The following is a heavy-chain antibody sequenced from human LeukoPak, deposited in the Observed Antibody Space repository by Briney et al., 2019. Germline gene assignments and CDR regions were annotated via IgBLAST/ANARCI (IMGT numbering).Heavy chain of an antibody. D-gene: IGHD2-2*02. CDR3: ARIYCSSTSCYNENWFDP. Sequence: PSETLSLTCTVSGGSISSSSYYWGWIRQPPGKGLEWIGYIYYSGSTYYNPSLKSRVTISVDTSKNQFSLKLSSVTAADTAVYYCARIYCSSTSCYNENWFDPWGQGTLVTVSS. J-gene: IGHJ5*02. V-gene: IGHV4-30-4*08. CDR1: GGSISSSSYY. CDR2: IYYSGST.